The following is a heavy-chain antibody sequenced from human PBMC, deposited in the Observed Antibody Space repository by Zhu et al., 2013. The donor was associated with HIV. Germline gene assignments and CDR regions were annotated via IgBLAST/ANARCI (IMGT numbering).Heavy chain of an antibody. V-gene: IGHV3-30-3*01. CDR1: GFTFSSYA. Sequence: VQLVESGGGVVQPGRSLRLSCAASGFTFSSYAMHWVRQAPGKGLEWVAVISYDGSNKYYADSVKGRFTISRDNSKNTLYLQMNSLRAEDTAVYYCARDPSVYDFWSGYSAAPKIYYGMDVWGQGTTVTVSS. D-gene: IGHD3-3*01. J-gene: IGHJ6*02. CDR2: ISYDGSNK. CDR3: ARDPSVYDFWSGYSAAPKIYYGMDV.